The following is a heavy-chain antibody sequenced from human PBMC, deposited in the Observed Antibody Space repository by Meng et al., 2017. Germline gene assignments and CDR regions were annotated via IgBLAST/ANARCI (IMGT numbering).Heavy chain of an antibody. D-gene: IGHD1-1*01. CDR1: GDSVSSNSAA. Sequence: LRLSCAISGDSVSSNSAAWNWIRQSPSRGLDWLGRTYYRSKWYNDYAVSVKSRITINPDTSKNQFSLQLNSVTPEDTSVYYCARLRFGTAPYYYYGMDVWGQGTTVTVSS. V-gene: IGHV6-1*01. CDR2: TYYRSKWYN. CDR3: ARLRFGTAPYYYYGMDV. J-gene: IGHJ6*02.